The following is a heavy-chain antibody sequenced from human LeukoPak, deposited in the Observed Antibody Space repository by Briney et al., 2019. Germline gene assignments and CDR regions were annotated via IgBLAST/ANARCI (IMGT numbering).Heavy chain of an antibody. CDR1: GGSISSYY. V-gene: IGHV4-59*01. CDR2: IYYSGST. J-gene: IGHJ4*02. Sequence: MASETLSLTCTVSGGSISSYYWSWIRQPPGKGLEWIGYIYYSGSTNYNPSLKGRLTISVDTSKNQFSLKLTSVTPADTAVYYCARDRGGSYSSSWYDGVFDYWGQGTLVTVSS. D-gene: IGHD6-13*01. CDR3: ARDRGGSYSSSWYDGVFDY.